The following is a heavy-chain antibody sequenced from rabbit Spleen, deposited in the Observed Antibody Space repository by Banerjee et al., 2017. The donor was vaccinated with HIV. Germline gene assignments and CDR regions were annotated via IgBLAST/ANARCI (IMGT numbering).Heavy chain of an antibody. Sequence: QEQLVESGGGLVKPGASLTLTCKALGFPFRRSYDMCWVRQAPGKGLEWIGCGYPVGIGSTAYASWAKGRFTISKSSSTTVTLQMTSLTVADTATYFCARDTGSSFSSYGMDLWGPGTLVTVS. J-gene: IGHJ6*01. CDR2: GYPVGIGST. CDR1: GFPFRRSYD. CDR3: ARDTGSSFSSYGMDL. V-gene: IGHV1S45*01. D-gene: IGHD8-1*01.